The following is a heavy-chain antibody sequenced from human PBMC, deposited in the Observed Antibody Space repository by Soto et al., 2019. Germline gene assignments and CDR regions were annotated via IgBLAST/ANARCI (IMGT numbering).Heavy chain of an antibody. CDR1: GFTFSSYS. CDR2: ISSSSSTI. D-gene: IGHD5-12*01. Sequence: EVQLVESGGGLVQPGGSLRLSYAASGFTFSSYSMNWARQAPGKGLEWVSYISSSSSTIYYADSVKGRFTISRDNAKNSLYLQMNSLRAEDTAVYYCAREEWLRHFDYWGQGTLVTVSS. V-gene: IGHV3-48*01. J-gene: IGHJ4*02. CDR3: AREEWLRHFDY.